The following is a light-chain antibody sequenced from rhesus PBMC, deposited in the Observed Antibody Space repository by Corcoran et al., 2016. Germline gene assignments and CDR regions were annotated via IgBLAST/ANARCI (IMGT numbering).Light chain of an antibody. J-gene: IGKJ3*01. CDR3: LRYSSSPFT. V-gene: IGKV1-22*01. Sequence: DIQMTQSPSSLSAPVGDTVTITCQASRGINSWLAWYQQKPGQAPKLLIYKASRLQSGVPPRFGGSGSGSDFTLTNSSLQPEDFATYSCLRYSSSPFTFGPGTKLDIK. CDR2: KAS. CDR1: RGINSW.